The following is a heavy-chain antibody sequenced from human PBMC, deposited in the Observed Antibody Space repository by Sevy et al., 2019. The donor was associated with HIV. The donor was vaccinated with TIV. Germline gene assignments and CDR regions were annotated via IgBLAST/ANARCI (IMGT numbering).Heavy chain of an antibody. CDR1: RFILSDYY. CDR2: ISGSGDTI. CDR3: ARDHVKDGDLGDYYYFAMDV. D-gene: IGHD3-16*01. V-gene: IGHV3-11*01. Sequence: GGSLILSCAASRFILSDYYMSWIRHAPGKGLEWISYISGSGDTIYYADSVKGRFTISRDNTKNSLYLQMNSLRAEDTAVYYCARDHVKDGDLGDYYYFAMDVWGQGTTVTVSS. J-gene: IGHJ6*02.